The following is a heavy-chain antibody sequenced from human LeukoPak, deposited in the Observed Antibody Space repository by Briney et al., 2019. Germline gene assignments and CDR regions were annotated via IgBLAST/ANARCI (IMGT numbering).Heavy chain of an antibody. J-gene: IGHJ6*02. V-gene: IGHV1-69*05. CDR2: IIPIFGTA. D-gene: IGHD2-2*02. Sequence: SVKVSCKASGGTFSSYAISWVRQAPGQGLEWMGGIIPIFGTANYADNVKGRFTISRDNSKNTLYLQMSSLRAEDTAVYYCARDEYCSSTSCYSYYYYYGMDVWGQGTTVTVSS. CDR3: ARDEYCSSTSCYSYYYYYGMDV. CDR1: GGTFSSYA.